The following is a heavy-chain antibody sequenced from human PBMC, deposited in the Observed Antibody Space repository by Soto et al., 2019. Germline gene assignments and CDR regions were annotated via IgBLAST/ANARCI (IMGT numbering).Heavy chain of an antibody. D-gene: IGHD3-22*01. Sequence: QVQLVESGGGVVQPGRSLRLSCAASGFTFSSYAMHWVRQAPGKGLEWVAVISYDGSNKYYADSVKGRFTISRDNSKNTLYLQMNSLRAEDTAVYYCARDSPYYYDNSGYYLDYFDYWGQVTMVTVSS. CDR1: GFTFSSYA. CDR2: ISYDGSNK. CDR3: ARDSPYYYDNSGYYLDYFDY. J-gene: IGHJ4*02. V-gene: IGHV3-30-3*01.